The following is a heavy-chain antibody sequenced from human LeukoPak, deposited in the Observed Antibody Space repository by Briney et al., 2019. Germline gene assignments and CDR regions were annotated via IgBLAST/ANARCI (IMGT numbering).Heavy chain of an antibody. J-gene: IGHJ3*01. V-gene: IGHV3-21*01. Sequence: PGGSLRLSCSVSGFTFSRYSMNWVRQAPGKGLQWVASISSGGSYSFYADSVEGRFSVSRDNARNSVSLQMNSLGPEDTAVYFCAIRLGDYDAFDVWGQGTKVTVAS. CDR2: ISSGGSYS. CDR3: AIRLGDYDAFDV. D-gene: IGHD4-17*01. CDR1: GFTFSRYS.